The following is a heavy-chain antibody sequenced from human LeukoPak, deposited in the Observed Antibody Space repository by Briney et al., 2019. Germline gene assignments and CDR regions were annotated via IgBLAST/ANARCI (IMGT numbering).Heavy chain of an antibody. J-gene: IGHJ6*02. V-gene: IGHV3-21*01. D-gene: IGHD3-3*01. CDR2: ISSSSSYI. CDR3: ARDYPPRGDFWSGYYRTYYYYGMDV. CDR1: GFTFSSYS. Sequence: PGGSLRLSCAASGFTFSSYSMNWVRQAPGKGLEWVSSISSSSSYIYYADSVKGRFTISRDNAKNSLYLQMNSLRAEDTAVYYCARDYPPRGDFWSGYYRTYYYYGMDVWGQGTTVTVSS.